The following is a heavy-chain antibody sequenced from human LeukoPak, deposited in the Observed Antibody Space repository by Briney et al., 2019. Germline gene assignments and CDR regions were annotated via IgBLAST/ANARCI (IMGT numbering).Heavy chain of an antibody. CDR1: GGSISSGGYY. V-gene: IGHV4-61*08. Sequence: SETLSLTCTVSGGSISSGGYYWSWIWQPPGKGLEWIGYIYYSGSTNYNPSLKSRVTITVDTSKNQFSLKLSSVTAADTAVYYCARGVKIEYSSSSRNWYFDLWGRGTLVTVSS. CDR3: ARGVKIEYSSSSRNWYFDL. J-gene: IGHJ2*01. D-gene: IGHD6-6*01. CDR2: IYYSGST.